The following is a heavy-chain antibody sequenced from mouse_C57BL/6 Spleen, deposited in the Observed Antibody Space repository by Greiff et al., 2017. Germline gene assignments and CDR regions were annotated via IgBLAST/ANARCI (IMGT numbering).Heavy chain of an antibody. J-gene: IGHJ3*01. CDR1: GFNIKDYY. CDR2: SDPEDGET. V-gene: IGHV14-2*01. Sequence: EVKLVESGAELVKPGASVKLSCTASGFNIKDYYMHWVKQRTEQGLEWIGRSDPEDGETKYAPKFQGKATITADTSSNTAYLQLSSLTSEDTAVYYCAREHYGSSPSWFAYWGQGTLVTVSA. CDR3: AREHYGSSPSWFAY. D-gene: IGHD1-1*01.